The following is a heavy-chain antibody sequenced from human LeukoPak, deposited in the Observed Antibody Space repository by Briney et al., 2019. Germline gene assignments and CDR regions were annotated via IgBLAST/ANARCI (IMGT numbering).Heavy chain of an antibody. CDR1: GFTFSSYG. J-gene: IGHJ4*02. CDR3: ARDRLRFDY. V-gene: IGHV3-23*01. D-gene: IGHD4-17*01. CDR2: ISSGGNT. Sequence: GGSLRLSCAASGFTFSSYGMSWVRQAPGKGLEWVSAISSGGNTYYADSVKGRFTISRDNSKNSLYLQMDSLRPEDTAVYYCARDRLRFDYWGQGTLVTVSS.